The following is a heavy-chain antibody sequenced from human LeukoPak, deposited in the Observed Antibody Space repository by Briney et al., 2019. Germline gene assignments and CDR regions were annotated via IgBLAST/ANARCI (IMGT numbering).Heavy chain of an antibody. CDR1: GFTFDDYA. J-gene: IGHJ4*02. D-gene: IGHD5-24*01. CDR2: ISWNSGSI. V-gene: IGHV3-9*01. Sequence: GRSLRLSCAASGFTFDDYAMHWVRQAPGKGLEWVSGISWNSGSIGYADSVKGRFTISRDNAKNSLYLQMNSLRAEDTALYYCAKDSSIEMATTSRGLDYWGQGTLVTVSS. CDR3: AKDSSIEMATTSRGLDY.